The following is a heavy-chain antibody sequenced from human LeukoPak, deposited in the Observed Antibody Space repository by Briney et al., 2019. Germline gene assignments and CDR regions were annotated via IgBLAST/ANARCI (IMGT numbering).Heavy chain of an antibody. D-gene: IGHD6-19*01. CDR1: GYTFTSYG. V-gene: IGHV7-4-1*02. Sequence: GASVKVSCKASGYTFTSYGISWVRQAPGQGLEWMGWINTNTGNPTYAQGFTGRFVFSLDTSVSTAYLQISSLKAEDTAVYYCARYSSGWYGANWFDPWGQGTLVTVSS. CDR3: ARYSSGWYGANWFDP. J-gene: IGHJ5*02. CDR2: INTNTGNP.